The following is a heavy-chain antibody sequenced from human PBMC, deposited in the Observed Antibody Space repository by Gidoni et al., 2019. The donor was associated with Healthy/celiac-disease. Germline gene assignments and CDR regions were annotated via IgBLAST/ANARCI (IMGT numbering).Heavy chain of an antibody. D-gene: IGHD5-12*01. CDR3: ATIAYSGYDWGGYFDY. J-gene: IGHJ4*02. CDR1: GYTLTDLS. V-gene: IGHV1-24*01. Sequence: QLQLVQSGAAVKKPGASVKVSCKVSGYTLTDLSMHWVRQAPGKGLEWMGGFDPEDGETIYAQKFQGRVTMTEDTSTDTAYMELSSLRSEDTAVYYCATIAYSGYDWGGYFDYWGQGTLVTVSS. CDR2: FDPEDGET.